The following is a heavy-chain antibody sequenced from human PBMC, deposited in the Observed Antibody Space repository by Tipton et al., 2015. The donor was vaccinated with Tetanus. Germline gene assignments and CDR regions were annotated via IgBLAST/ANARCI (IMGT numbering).Heavy chain of an antibody. J-gene: IGHJ6*02. CDR1: GFVFSSYT. CDR3: ARDDDPIGNGLDV. Sequence: SLRLSCEVSGFVFSSYTMNWVRQAPGKGLEWVASISSTSSYIYYADSLKGRFTISRDNAKNSLYLQMNSLRVEDTALYYCARDDDPIGNGLDVWGQGTTVTVSS. V-gene: IGHV3-21*03. CDR2: ISSTSSYI. D-gene: IGHD2/OR15-2a*01.